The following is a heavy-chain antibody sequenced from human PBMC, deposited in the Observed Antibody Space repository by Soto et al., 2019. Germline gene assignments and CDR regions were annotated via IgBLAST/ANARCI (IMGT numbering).Heavy chain of an antibody. Sequence: QVQLVESGGGVVQPGRSLRLSCAVSGFAFSSFGMHWVRQAPGKGLEWVAIISYDGSFSHFADSVKGRFTISRDNSKNRLYLQMNSLGPEDTAVYYCAKDLGDINSWGQGTLVTVSS. V-gene: IGHV3-30*18. CDR3: AKDLGDINS. CDR2: ISYDGSFS. J-gene: IGHJ4*02. D-gene: IGHD3-10*01. CDR1: GFAFSSFG.